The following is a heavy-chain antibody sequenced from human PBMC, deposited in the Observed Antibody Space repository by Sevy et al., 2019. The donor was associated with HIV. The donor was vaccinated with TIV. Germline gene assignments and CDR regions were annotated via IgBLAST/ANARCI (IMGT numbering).Heavy chain of an antibody. V-gene: IGHV1-18*01. CDR1: GYTFTSYG. Sequence: ASVKVSCKASGYTFTSYGITWVRQAPGQGLEWMGWINTYNGNTDHVQMLQGRVTMTTDTSTSTAYMEVRSLRSDDTAVYYCARGGHDYGDYGFDNWGQGTLVTVSS. CDR3: ARGGHDYGDYGFDN. J-gene: IGHJ4*02. CDR2: INTYNGNT. D-gene: IGHD4-17*01.